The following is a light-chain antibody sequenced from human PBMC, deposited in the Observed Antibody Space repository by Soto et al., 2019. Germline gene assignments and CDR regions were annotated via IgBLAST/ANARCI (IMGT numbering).Light chain of an antibody. CDR1: QSVSSN. CDR3: QEYNNWPPYT. Sequence: EIVMTQSPATLSVSPGERATLSCRASQSVSSNLAWYQQKPGQAPRLLIYGASTRATGIPSRFSGSGSGTEFTLDISGLQYECFAVDYWQEYNNWPPYTVGQGTKLDIK. CDR2: GAS. V-gene: IGKV3-15*01. J-gene: IGKJ2*01.